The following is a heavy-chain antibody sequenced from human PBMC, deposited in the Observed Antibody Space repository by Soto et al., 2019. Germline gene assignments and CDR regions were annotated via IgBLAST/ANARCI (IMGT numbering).Heavy chain of an antibody. CDR2: IYHSGST. D-gene: IGHD6-19*01. V-gene: IGHV4-4*02. CDR3: ASLVSSGWYPRIMAWFDP. Sequence: SETLSLTCAVSGGSISSSNWWSWVRQPPGKGLEWIGEIYHSGSTNYNPSLKSRVTISVDKSKNQFSLKLSSVTAADTAVYYCASLVSSGWYPRIMAWFDPWGQGTLVPVS. CDR1: GGSISSSNW. J-gene: IGHJ5*02.